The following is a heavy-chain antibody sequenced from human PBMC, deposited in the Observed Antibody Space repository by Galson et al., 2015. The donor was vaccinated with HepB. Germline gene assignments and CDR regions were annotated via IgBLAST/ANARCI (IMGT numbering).Heavy chain of an antibody. V-gene: IGHV3-23*01. D-gene: IGHD5-18*01. CDR3: AKGYGLFDS. J-gene: IGHJ5*01. CDR1: GFAFDTHA. CDR2: ISGHGDST. Sequence: SLRLSCAASGFAFDTHAMSWVRQAPGRGLEWISGISGHGDSTFYADSVKGRFTISRAYSNNLLYLQMNSLRAEDAGLYFCAKGYGLFDSWGQGILVTVSS.